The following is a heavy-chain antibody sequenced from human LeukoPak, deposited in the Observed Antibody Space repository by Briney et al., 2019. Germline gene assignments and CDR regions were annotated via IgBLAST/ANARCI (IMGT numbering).Heavy chain of an antibody. CDR1: GGTFSSYA. CDR2: IIPIVGTA. D-gene: IGHD3-22*01. Sequence: SVKVSCKASGGTFSSYAISWVRQAPGQGLEWLGGIIPIVGTANYAQKFQGRVTITTDESTSTAYMELSSLRSEDTAVYYCARGGTNYYDSSGYYPPRHWFDPWGQGTLVTVSS. V-gene: IGHV1-69*05. CDR3: ARGGTNYYDSSGYYPPRHWFDP. J-gene: IGHJ5*02.